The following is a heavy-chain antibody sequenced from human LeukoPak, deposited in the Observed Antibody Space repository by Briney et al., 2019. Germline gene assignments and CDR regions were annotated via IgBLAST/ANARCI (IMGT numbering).Heavy chain of an antibody. Sequence: SETLSPTCAVYGGSFSGYYWSWIRQPPGKGLEWIGEINHSGSTNYNPSLKSRVTISVDTSKNQFSLKLRSVTAADTAVYYCARAGGVAARPYYYMDVWGKGTTVTVSS. J-gene: IGHJ6*03. V-gene: IGHV4-34*01. D-gene: IGHD3-16*01. CDR2: INHSGST. CDR1: GGSFSGYY. CDR3: ARAGGVAARPYYYMDV.